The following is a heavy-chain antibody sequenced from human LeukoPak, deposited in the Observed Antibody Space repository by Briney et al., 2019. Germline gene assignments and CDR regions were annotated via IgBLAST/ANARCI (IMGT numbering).Heavy chain of an antibody. CDR3: ARGRNYYDSSGTRPVWYFDL. D-gene: IGHD3-22*01. CDR2: MNPNSGNT. J-gene: IGHJ2*01. Sequence: GASVKVSCKASGYTFTSYDINWVRQATGQGLEWMGWMNPNSGNTGYAQKFQGGVTMTRNTSISTAYMELSSLRSEDTAVYYCARGRNYYDSSGTRPVWYFDLWGRGTLVTVSS. CDR1: GYTFTSYD. V-gene: IGHV1-8*01.